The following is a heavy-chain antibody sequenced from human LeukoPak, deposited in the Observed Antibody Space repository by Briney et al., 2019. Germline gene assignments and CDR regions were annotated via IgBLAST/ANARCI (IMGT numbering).Heavy chain of an antibody. J-gene: IGHJ6*03. CDR2: IIPIFGTA. Sequence: GASVKVSCKASGGTFSSYAISWVRQAPGQGLEWMGGIIPIFGTANYAQKFQGRVTITTDESTSTAYMELSSLRSEDTAVYYCARGPSQYYCYYYMDVWGKGTTVTVSS. CDR1: GGTFSSYA. CDR3: ARGPSQYYCYYYMDV. V-gene: IGHV1-69*05.